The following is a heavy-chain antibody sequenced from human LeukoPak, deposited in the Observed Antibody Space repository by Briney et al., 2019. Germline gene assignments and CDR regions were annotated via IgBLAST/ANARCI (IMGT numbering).Heavy chain of an antibody. J-gene: IGHJ4*02. CDR2: INHSGST. CDR1: GGSFSGYY. D-gene: IGHD3-16*01. CDR3: ARGGDYDYVWGSYCTYYFDY. V-gene: IGHV4-34*01. Sequence: SETLSLTCAVYGGSFSGYYWNWIRQPPGKGLEWIGEINHSGSTNYNPSLKSRVTISVDTSKNQFSLKLSSVTAADTAVYYCARGGDYDYVWGSYCTYYFDYWGQGTLVTVSS.